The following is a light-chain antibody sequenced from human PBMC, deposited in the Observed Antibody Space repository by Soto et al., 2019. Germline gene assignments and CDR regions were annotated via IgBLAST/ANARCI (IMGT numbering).Light chain of an antibody. CDR3: QQTNTFLPLA. CDR1: QGISNW. J-gene: IGKJ4*01. Sequence: IQMTQSPSSVSASVGDRVTITCRASQGISNWLAWYQQQQGKATKLLIYAASSLQSGVPSRFSGGGSGTHFTLIISSLQPEDFATYYCQQTNTFLPLAFGGGTKVEIK. V-gene: IGKV1-12*01. CDR2: AAS.